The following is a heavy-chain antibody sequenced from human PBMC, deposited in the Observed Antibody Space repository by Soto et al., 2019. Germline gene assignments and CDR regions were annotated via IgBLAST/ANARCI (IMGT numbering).Heavy chain of an antibody. J-gene: IGHJ4*02. CDR3: VREAYIGYGHAIDH. D-gene: IGHD5-12*01. CDR1: GVTISTYY. Sequence: TSETLSLTCAVSGVTISTYYGSWFRQPPGKGLEWIGYNYHSGTTNYNPSLKSRVTISVDTSKNQFSLRLTSVTAADTAIYYCVREAYIGYGHAIDHWGQGILVT. V-gene: IGHV4-59*01. CDR2: NYHSGTT.